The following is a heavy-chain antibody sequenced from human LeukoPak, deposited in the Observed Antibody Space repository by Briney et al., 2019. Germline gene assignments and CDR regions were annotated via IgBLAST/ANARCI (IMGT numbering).Heavy chain of an antibody. CDR2: ISYDGSNK. V-gene: IGHV3-30-3*01. J-gene: IGHJ4*02. CDR1: GFTFSSYA. D-gene: IGHD5-18*01. Sequence: PGRSLRLSCAASGFTFSSYAMHWVRQAPGKGLEWVAVISYDGSNKYYADSVKGRFTISRDNSKNTLYLQMNSLRAEDTAVYYCARANVDTAMVTRCFDYWGQGTLVTVSS. CDR3: ARANVDTAMVTRCFDY.